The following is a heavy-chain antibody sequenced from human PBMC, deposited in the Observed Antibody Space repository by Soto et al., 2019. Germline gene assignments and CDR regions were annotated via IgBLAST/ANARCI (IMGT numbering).Heavy chain of an antibody. CDR2: IWYDGSNK. D-gene: IGHD3-10*01. CDR1: GFTFSSYG. J-gene: IGHJ4*02. CDR3: ARDRGSGSYYRPIDY. V-gene: IGHV3-33*01. Sequence: QVQLVESGGGVVQPGRSLRLSCAASGFTFSSYGMHWVRQAPGKGLEWVAVIWYDGSNKYYADSVKGRFTISRDNSKNPLYLQMNSLRAEDTAVYYCARDRGSGSYYRPIDYWGQGTLVTVSS.